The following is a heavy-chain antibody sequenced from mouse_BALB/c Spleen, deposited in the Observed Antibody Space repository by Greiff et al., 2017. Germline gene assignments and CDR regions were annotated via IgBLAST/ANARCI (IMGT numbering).Heavy chain of an antibody. Sequence: QVQLKESGAELVRPGTSVKVSCKASGYAFTNYLIEWVKQRPGQGLEWIGVINPGSGGTNYNEKFKGKATLTADKSSSTTYMQLSSLASDDSAVYFSARAGLDYWGQGTTLTVSS. CDR3: ARAGLDY. D-gene: IGHD6-2*01. J-gene: IGHJ2*01. V-gene: IGHV1-54*01. CDR2: INPGSGGT. CDR1: GYAFTNYL.